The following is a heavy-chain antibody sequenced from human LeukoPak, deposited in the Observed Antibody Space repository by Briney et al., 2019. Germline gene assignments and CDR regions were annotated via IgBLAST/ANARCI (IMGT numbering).Heavy chain of an antibody. J-gene: IGHJ4*02. CDR3: ARGTLYCSGGSCYDY. CDR1: GYSFTSYW. CDR2: IYPGDSAT. V-gene: IGHV5-51*01. D-gene: IGHD2-15*01. Sequence: GESLKISCKGSGYSFTSYWIGWVRQMPGKGLEWLGIIYPGDSATRYSPSFQGQVTISADKSISTAYLQLSSLKASDTAMYYCARGTLYCSGGSCYDYWGQGTLVTVSS.